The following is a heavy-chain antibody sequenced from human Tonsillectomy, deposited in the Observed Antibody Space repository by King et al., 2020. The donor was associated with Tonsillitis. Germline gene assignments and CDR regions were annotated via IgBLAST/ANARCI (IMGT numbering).Heavy chain of an antibody. CDR2: IDPSDSYT. CDR3: ARHDIGFGVDDY. V-gene: IGHV5-10-1*03. Sequence: QLVQSGSDVKKPGDSLRISCKGSGFCFTSYWISWVRQLPGKGLEWLGRIDPSDSYTNYSPSFQGHVTISADKSISTAYLQWSSLKASDTAMYYCARHDIGFGVDDYWGQGTLVTVSS. J-gene: IGHJ4*02. D-gene: IGHD3-3*01. CDR1: GFCFTSYW.